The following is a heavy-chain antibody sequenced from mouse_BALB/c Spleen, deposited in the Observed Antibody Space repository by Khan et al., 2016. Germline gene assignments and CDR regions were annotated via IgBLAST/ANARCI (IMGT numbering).Heavy chain of an antibody. CDR2: ISCYNGAT. CDR1: GYSFTGYY. V-gene: IGHV1S34*01. J-gene: IGHJ4*01. D-gene: IGHD2-4*01. CDR3: ARGDYDGDYAMDY. Sequence: LVKTGASVKISCKASGYSFTGYYIHWVKQSHGKGLEWIGYISCYNGATNYNPKFRGKATFTVDTSSSPAYMQFNSLTSEDTAVYYWARGDYDGDYAMDYWGQGTSVTVSS.